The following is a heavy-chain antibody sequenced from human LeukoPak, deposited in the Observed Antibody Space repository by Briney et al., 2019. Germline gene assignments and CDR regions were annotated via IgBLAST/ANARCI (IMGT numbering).Heavy chain of an antibody. V-gene: IGHV3-48*03. CDR3: AREASRGNWFDP. CDR2: ISSSGSTI. Sequence: PGGSLRLSCAASGFTFSSYEMNWVRQAPGKGLEWVSYISSSGSTIYYADSVKGRFTISRDNAKNSLYLQMNSLRAEDTAVYYCAREASRGNWFDPWGQGTLVTVSS. CDR1: GFTFSSYE. D-gene: IGHD2-2*01. J-gene: IGHJ5*02.